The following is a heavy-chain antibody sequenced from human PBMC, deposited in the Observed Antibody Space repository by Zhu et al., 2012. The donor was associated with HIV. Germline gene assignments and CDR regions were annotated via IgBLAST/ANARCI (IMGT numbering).Heavy chain of an antibody. D-gene: IGHD3-9*01. V-gene: IGHV4-34*01. CDR2: IDHGGST. J-gene: IGHJ4*02. CDR1: GGSFSGYY. Sequence: QVQLQQWGAGLLKPSETLSLTCAVYGGSFSGYYWSWIRQSPEKGLEWIGEIDHGGSTDYSPSLKSRVTISVDRSKNQFSLKLTSVSAADTAVYYCARHSRYDIVTGWGHFDFRGQGTLVTVSS. CDR3: ARHSRYDIVTGWGHFDF.